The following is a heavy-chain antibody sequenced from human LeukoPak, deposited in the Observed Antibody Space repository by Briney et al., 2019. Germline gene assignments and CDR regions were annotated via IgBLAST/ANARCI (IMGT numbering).Heavy chain of an antibody. Sequence: ASVKVSCKASGYTFGTYGISWVRQAPGQGLEWMGWISAYNDKTNYAQKYEGRVTMTTGTSTTTAYMELRSLTSDDTAVYYCARAGARISMLRGGLDYWGQGTLVTVSS. J-gene: IGHJ4*02. CDR1: GYTFGTYG. V-gene: IGHV1-18*04. CDR2: ISAYNDKT. CDR3: ARAGARISMLRGGLDY. D-gene: IGHD2-8*01.